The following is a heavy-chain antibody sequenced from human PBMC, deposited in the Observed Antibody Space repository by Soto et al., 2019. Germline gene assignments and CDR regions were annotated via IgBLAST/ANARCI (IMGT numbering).Heavy chain of an antibody. CDR1: GFTFSSYA. CDR3: AKDRFEDDFWSGYSPPGFDY. J-gene: IGHJ4*02. D-gene: IGHD3-3*01. Sequence: EVQLLESGGGLVQPGGSLRLSCAASGFTFSSYAMSWVRQAPGKGLEWVSAISGSGGSTYYADSVKGRFTISRDNSKNTLYLQMNSLRAEDTAVYYCAKDRFEDDFWSGYSPPGFDYWGQGTLVTVSS. CDR2: ISGSGGST. V-gene: IGHV3-23*01.